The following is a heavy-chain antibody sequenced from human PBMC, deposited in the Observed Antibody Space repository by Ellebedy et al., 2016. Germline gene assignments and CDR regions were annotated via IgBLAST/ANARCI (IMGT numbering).Heavy chain of an antibody. D-gene: IGHD3-16*01. Sequence: GGSLRLSCAASKFTFGDYYMSWIRQAPGKGLEWIAYISSSSATIYYAASVKGRFTISRDNANNSLYLQMHSLTAEDTAVYYCARDGDSLYGIDYWGQGTLVTVSS. CDR3: ARDGDSLYGIDY. CDR2: ISSSSATI. V-gene: IGHV3-11*01. CDR1: KFTFGDYY. J-gene: IGHJ4*02.